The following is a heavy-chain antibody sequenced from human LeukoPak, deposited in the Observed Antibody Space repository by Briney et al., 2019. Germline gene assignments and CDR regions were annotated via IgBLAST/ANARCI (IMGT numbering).Heavy chain of an antibody. CDR2: INPNSGDT. D-gene: IGHD5-18*01. CDR3: ARVNHGRYSYGYRYFDY. J-gene: IGHJ4*02. Sequence: ASXXVXCKASGXTFTGYYMHWVRQAPGQGLEWMGWINPNSGDTNYAQKGQGRVTTTRDTSISTDYMEMSRQRDKDTAVYYCARVNHGRYSYGYRYFDYWGQGTLVTVSS. CDR1: GXTFTGYY. V-gene: IGHV1-2*02.